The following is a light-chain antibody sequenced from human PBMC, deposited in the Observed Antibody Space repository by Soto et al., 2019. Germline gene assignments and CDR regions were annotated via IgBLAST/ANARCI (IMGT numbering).Light chain of an antibody. Sequence: EIVLTQSPATLSLSPGERATLSCRASQSVGSYLAWYQHKPGQAPRLLIYDAFNRATGIPARFSGSGSGTDFTLTISSLEPEDFAVYYCQQRSNWRFTFGPGTRVDIK. CDR3: QQRSNWRFT. V-gene: IGKV3-11*01. J-gene: IGKJ3*01. CDR1: QSVGSY. CDR2: DAF.